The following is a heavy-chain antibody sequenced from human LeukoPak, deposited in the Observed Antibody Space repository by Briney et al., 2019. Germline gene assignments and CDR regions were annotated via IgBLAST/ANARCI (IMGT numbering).Heavy chain of an antibody. Sequence: SETLSLTCTVSGGSISSSSYYWGWIRQPPGKGLGWIGSIYYSGSTYYNPSLKSRVTISVDTSKNQFSLKLSSVTAADTAVYYCARAYCGGDCYTNWFDPWGQGTLVTVSS. D-gene: IGHD2-21*01. CDR1: GGSISSSSYY. J-gene: IGHJ5*02. CDR3: ARAYCGGDCYTNWFDP. V-gene: IGHV4-39*01. CDR2: IYYSGST.